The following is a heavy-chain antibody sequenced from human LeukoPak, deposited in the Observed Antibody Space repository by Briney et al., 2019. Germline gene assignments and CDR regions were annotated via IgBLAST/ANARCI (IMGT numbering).Heavy chain of an antibody. J-gene: IGHJ4*02. V-gene: IGHV3-33*03. CDR2: IWYEGNNK. Sequence: SGGSLRLSCAPSGFSFSSYAMHWARHAPGKGLDCVAVIWYEGNNKYYAESVKGRFTIARDNSENTLYLQMNSLRAGDTAVYYCGKDQEVFSSSVVTHWGQGTLVTVSS. CDR3: GKDQEVFSSSVVTH. D-gene: IGHD3-3*02. CDR1: GFSFSSYA.